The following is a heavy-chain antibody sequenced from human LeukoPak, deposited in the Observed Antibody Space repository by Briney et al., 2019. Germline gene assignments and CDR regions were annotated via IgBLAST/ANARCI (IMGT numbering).Heavy chain of an antibody. CDR1: GFTFSSYN. D-gene: IGHD5-12*01. Sequence: GGSLRLSCAAPGFTFSSYNMNWVRQAPGKGLEWVSSITSSSSYIYYADSVKGRFTISRDNAKNSLYLQMNSLRAEDTAVYYCARRYTTILTYYYYYYMDVWGKGTTVTISS. J-gene: IGHJ6*03. V-gene: IGHV3-21*01. CDR2: ITSSSSYI. CDR3: ARRYTTILTYYYYYYMDV.